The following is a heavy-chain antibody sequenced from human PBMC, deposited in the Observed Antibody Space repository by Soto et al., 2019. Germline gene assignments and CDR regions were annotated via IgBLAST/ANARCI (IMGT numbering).Heavy chain of an antibody. V-gene: IGHV3-74*01. Sequence: GGSLRLSCAASGFTFSSYWMHWVRQAPGKGLVWVSRINSDGSSTSYADSVKGRFTISRDNAKNTLYLQMNSLRAEDTAVYYCARDRELMSGSGSYYNVRVGGNWFDPWGQGTLVTVSS. D-gene: IGHD3-10*01. CDR2: INSDGSST. CDR1: GFTFSSYW. CDR3: ARDRELMSGSGSYYNVRVGGNWFDP. J-gene: IGHJ5*02.